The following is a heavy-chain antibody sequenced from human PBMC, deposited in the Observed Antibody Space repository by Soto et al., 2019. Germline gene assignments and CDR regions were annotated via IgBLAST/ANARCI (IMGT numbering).Heavy chain of an antibody. CDR2: MFYSENT. CDR3: ARVPLIFNYFDS. V-gene: IGHV4-39*01. D-gene: IGHD2-8*01. Sequence: PSATLSLTCTVSGVSITSSSFLWGWIRQPPGKGLEWIATMFYSENTYYNPSLKTRVAVSADTSKNQFSLKLSSVTSADTDRYYCARVPLIFNYFDSWGHCTLVTVSS. CDR1: GVSITSSSFL. J-gene: IGHJ4*01.